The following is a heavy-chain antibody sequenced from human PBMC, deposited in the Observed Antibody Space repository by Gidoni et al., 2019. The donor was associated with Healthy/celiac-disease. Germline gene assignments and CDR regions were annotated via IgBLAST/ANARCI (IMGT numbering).Heavy chain of an antibody. V-gene: IGHV3-11*06. D-gene: IGHD3-22*01. CDR2: ISSSSSYT. CDR1: GFTFSDYY. CDR3: ARERVYYDSSGYYGKYYMDV. Sequence: QVQLVESGGGLVKPGGSLRLSCAASGFTFSDYYMSWIRQAPGKGLEWVSYISSSSSYTNYADSVKGRFTISRDNAKNSLYLQMNSLRAEDTAVYYCARERVYYDSSGYYGKYYMDVWGKGTTVTVSS. J-gene: IGHJ6*03.